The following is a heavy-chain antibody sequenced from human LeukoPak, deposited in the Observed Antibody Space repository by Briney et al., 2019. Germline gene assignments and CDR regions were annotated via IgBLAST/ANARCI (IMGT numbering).Heavy chain of an antibody. Sequence: SETLSLTCSVSGGSLYSYYWSWIRQPAGKGLEWIGRIYTIGSTNYNPSLKSRVTMSVDTSKNQFSLKLSSVTAADTAVYYCAKDRAVTVGFLADAFDIWGQGTMVTVSS. J-gene: IGHJ3*02. V-gene: IGHV4-4*07. CDR2: IYTIGST. CDR1: GGSLYSYY. CDR3: AKDRAVTVGFLADAFDI. D-gene: IGHD2-21*02.